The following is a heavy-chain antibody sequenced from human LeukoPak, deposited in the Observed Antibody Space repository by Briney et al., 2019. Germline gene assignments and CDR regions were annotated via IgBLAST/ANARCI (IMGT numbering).Heavy chain of an antibody. V-gene: IGHV1-69*01. D-gene: IGHD3-22*01. CDR2: IIPVFGAA. CDR1: GDAFSNYA. J-gene: IGHJ5*02. CDR3: AREYDSSGYYYLNWFDP. Sequence: SXXVSCRASGDAFSNYAISWVRQAPGQGLEWLGAIIPVFGAANYAQKLQVRLTITADESTRTAYMELSSLRSEDTAVYYCAREYDSSGYYYLNWFDPWGQGTLVTVSS.